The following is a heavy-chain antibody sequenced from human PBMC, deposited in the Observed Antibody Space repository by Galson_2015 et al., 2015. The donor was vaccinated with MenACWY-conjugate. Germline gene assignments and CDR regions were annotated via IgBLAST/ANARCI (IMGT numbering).Heavy chain of an antibody. D-gene: IGHD2-8*02. CDR3: ARANCTGTSCARSFDP. Sequence: SLRLSCAASGFTFSTYWMHWVRQAPGKGLVWVSRVNSDGRRTSYADSVKGRFSISRDNAKNTLYLQMNSLRAEDTAVYYCARANCTGTSCARSFDPWGQGTLVTVSS. J-gene: IGHJ5*02. CDR2: VNSDGRRT. V-gene: IGHV3-74*01. CDR1: GFTFSTYW.